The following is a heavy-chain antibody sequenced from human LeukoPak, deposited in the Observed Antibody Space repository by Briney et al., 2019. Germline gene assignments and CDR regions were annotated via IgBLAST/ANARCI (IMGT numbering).Heavy chain of an antibody. CDR1: GYTFTRFD. V-gene: IGHV1-8*03. D-gene: IGHD6-13*01. CDR3: ARDPQTHKQQLVPYFSEY. J-gene: IGHJ4*02. CDR2: MNPNSGNT. Sequence: ASVKVSCKASGYTFTRFDINWVRQATGQGLEWMGWMNPNSGNTGYAQKFQGRVTITRNTSISTAYMELSSLRSEDTAVYYCARDPQTHKQQLVPYFSEYWGQGTLVTVSS.